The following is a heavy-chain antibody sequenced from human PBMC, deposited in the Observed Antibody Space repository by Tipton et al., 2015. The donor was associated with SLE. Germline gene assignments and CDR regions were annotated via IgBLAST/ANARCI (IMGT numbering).Heavy chain of an antibody. CDR2: INPNSGGT. D-gene: IGHD3-10*01. CDR1: GYTFTSYG. J-gene: IGHJ1*01. V-gene: IGHV1-2*06. Sequence: QLVQSGAEVKKPGASVKVSCRASGYTFTSYGISWVRQAPGQGLEWMGRINPNSGGTNYAQKFQGRVTMTRDTSISTAYMELSRLRSDDTAVYYCARGGYGSGRPEYFQHWGQGTLVTVSS. CDR3: ARGGYGSGRPEYFQH.